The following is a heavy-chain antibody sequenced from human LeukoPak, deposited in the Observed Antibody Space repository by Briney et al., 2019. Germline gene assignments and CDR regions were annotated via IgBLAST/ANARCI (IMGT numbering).Heavy chain of an antibody. CDR1: GFTFSSYS. D-gene: IGHD3-22*01. J-gene: IGHJ4*02. CDR3: ARVGSGYYGG. CDR2: ISSSSSYI. V-gene: IGHV3-21*01. Sequence: TGGSLRLSCAASGFTFSSYSMNWVRQAPGKGLEWVSSISSSSSYIYYADSVKGRFTISRDNAKNSLYLQMNSLRAEDTAVYYCARVGSGYYGGWGQGTLVTVSS.